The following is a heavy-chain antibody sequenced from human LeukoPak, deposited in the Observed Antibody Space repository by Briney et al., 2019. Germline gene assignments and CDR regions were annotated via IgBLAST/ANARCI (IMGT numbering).Heavy chain of an antibody. CDR3: ARFTPQGYGWGGYNRFDP. Sequence: SETLSLTCTVSGGSISSYYWNWIRQPPGKGLEWIGYIYYSGRTNYNPSLKSRVTISVDTSKNQFSLNLTSVTAADTAVYYCARFTPQGYGWGGYNRFDPWGQGTLVTVSS. V-gene: IGHV4-59*01. D-gene: IGHD5-24*01. CDR1: GGSISSYY. CDR2: IYYSGRT. J-gene: IGHJ5*02.